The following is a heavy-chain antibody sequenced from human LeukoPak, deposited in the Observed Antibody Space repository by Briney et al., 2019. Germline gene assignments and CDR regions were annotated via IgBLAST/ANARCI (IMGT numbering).Heavy chain of an antibody. V-gene: IGHV1-2*02. D-gene: IGHD3-22*01. J-gene: IGHJ5*02. CDR2: INPNSGGT. Sequence: GASVKVSCKASGYTFTGYYMHWVRQAPGQGLEWMGWINPNSGGTNYAQKFQGRVTMTRDTSISTAYMELSRLRSDDTAVYYCARVVYYYDSSGYYSYNWFDPWGQGTLVTGSS. CDR1: GYTFTGYY. CDR3: ARVVYYYDSSGYYSYNWFDP.